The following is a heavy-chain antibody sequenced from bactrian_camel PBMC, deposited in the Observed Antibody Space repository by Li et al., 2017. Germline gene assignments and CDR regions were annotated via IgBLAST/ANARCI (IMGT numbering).Heavy chain of an antibody. CDR3: AAGVRWRERCPRRAMEYHI. Sequence: HVLLVESGGGSVQAGGSLRLSCAASGYTYINYCMAWFRQAPGKERELVSALVLDGTTTYTDSVKGRFTISQEKAKNTLYLQMSGLKPEDTAMYYCAAGVRWRERCPRRAMEYHIWGQGTQVTVS. D-gene: IGHD1*01. CDR1: GYTYINYC. J-gene: IGHJ4*01. V-gene: IGHV3S53*01. CDR2: LVLDGTT.